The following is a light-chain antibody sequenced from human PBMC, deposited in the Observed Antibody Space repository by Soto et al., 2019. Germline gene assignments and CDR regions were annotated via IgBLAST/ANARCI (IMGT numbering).Light chain of an antibody. J-gene: IGLJ2*01. CDR3: SSYTSSSTVGV. V-gene: IGLV2-14*01. CDR1: SSDVGGYDS. Sequence: QSALTQPASVSGSPGQSITISCTGTSSDVGGYDSVSWYQQHPCKAPKLMIYEVSNRPSGVSSRFSGSKSGNTASLTISGLEAEDEADYYCSSYTSSSTVGVFGGGTKLTVL. CDR2: EVS.